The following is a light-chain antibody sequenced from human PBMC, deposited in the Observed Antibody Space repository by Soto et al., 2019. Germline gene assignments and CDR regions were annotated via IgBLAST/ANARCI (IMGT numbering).Light chain of an antibody. J-gene: IGLJ1*01. V-gene: IGLV2-14*01. Sequence: QSALTQPASVSGSPGQSITISCTGTSSDVGGYNFVSWYQQHPGKAPKLMISEVSNRPSGVSNRFSGSKSGNTASLTISGLQADDEADYYCSSYTSSTSYVFGTGTKFTVL. CDR3: SSYTSSTSYV. CDR2: EVS. CDR1: SSDVGGYNF.